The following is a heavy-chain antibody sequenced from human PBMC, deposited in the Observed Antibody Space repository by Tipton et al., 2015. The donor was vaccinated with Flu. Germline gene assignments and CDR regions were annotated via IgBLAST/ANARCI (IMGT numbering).Heavy chain of an antibody. J-gene: IGHJ4*02. CDR1: GYKFDNYW. CDR3: IRLGDTNAWYRWNS. CDR2: IYPGDSDV. D-gene: IGHD1-26*01. Sequence: QLVQSGAEVRKSGQSLTISCKPSGYKFDNYWIAWVRQRPGKGLECVGVIYPGDSDVRYSPSFEGHVTISADKSVATAYLQWSSLEASDTGLYYCIRLGDTNAWYRWNSWGQGTLVTVSS. V-gene: IGHV5-51*03.